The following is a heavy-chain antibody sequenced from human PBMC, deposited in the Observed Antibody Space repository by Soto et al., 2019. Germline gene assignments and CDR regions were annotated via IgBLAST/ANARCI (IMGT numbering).Heavy chain of an antibody. V-gene: IGHV1-18*01. D-gene: IGHD1-7*01. Sequence: QVQLVQSGAEVKKPGASVKVSCKASGYSFTSYGISWVRQAPGQGLEWMGWISAYNGNTNYTQKFQGRGTMTTDTSTSTAYMELRSLRSDDTAVYYCARDQDPNFCDLVGLYGMDVWGQGTTVTVSS. CDR2: ISAYNGNT. CDR3: ARDQDPNFCDLVGLYGMDV. J-gene: IGHJ6*02. CDR1: GYSFTSYG.